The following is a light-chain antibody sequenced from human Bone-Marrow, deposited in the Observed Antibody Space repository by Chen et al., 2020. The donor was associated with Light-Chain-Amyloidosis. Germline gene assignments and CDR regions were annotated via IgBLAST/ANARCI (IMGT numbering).Light chain of an antibody. CDR2: AAS. J-gene: IGKJ5*01. CDR3: QQLNSYPRSIT. CDR1: QGISSY. Sequence: DIQLTQSPSFLSASVADRVTITCRASQGISSYLAWYQQKPGKAPKLLIYAASTLQSGVPSRFSGSGSGTEFTLTISSLQPEDFATYYCQQLNSYPRSITFGQGTRLEIK. V-gene: IGKV1-9*01.